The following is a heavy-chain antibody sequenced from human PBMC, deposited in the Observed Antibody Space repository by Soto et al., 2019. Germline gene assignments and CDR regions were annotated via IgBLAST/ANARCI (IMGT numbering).Heavy chain of an antibody. V-gene: IGHV3-21*01. J-gene: IGHJ4*02. CDR1: GFTFNTYT. CDR3: ARGRGLCSGGDCYRDFDY. CDR2: ISSSGHYT. Sequence: EVQLVESGGGLVKPGGSLRLSCAASGFTFNTYTMNWVRQAPGKGLEWVSSISSSGHYTYYVDSVKGRFTISRDNAKNSLYLQVNSLRAEDTAVYYCARGRGLCSGGDCYRDFDYWGQGALVTVSS. D-gene: IGHD2-21*02.